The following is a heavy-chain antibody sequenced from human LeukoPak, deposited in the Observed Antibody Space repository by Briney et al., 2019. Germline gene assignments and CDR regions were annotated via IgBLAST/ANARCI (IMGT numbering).Heavy chain of an antibody. J-gene: IGHJ3*02. V-gene: IGHV1-2*02. D-gene: IGHD5-18*01. CDR2: INPTSVGT. CDR1: GYSFTGYY. Sequence: ASVKVSCKASGYSFTGYYMNWLRQAPGQGLEWMGWINPTSVGTNSAQKFHGRVTLARDTSISTAYMELSRLTSDDTAVYYCARWIQLWRAFDIWGQGTVVTVSS. CDR3: ARWIQLWRAFDI.